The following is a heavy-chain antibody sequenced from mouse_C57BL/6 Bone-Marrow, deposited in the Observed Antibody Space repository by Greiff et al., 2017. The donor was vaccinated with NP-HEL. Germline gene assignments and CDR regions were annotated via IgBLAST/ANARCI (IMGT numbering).Heavy chain of an antibody. D-gene: IGHD2-4*01. CDR3: TIDYDYDGSFAY. CDR1: GFNIKDDY. Sequence: EVQLMESGAELVRPGASVKLSCTASGFNIKDDYMHWVKQRPDQGLEWIGWIDPEDGDTEYASQFQGKATITADTSSNTAYLQLSSLTSEDTAVYYCTIDYDYDGSFAYWGQGTLVTVSA. CDR2: IDPEDGDT. V-gene: IGHV14-4*01. J-gene: IGHJ3*01.